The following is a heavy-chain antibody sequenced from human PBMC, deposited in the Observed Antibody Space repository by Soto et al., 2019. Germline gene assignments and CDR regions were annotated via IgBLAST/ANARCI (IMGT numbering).Heavy chain of an antibody. V-gene: IGHV4-59*01. Sequence: SETLSLTCNVSGASMSSYYWSWVRQPPGKGLEWIGYIFHTGSSNYSPSLKSRVTISIHTSKNQFSLRLSFLTVADTAVFYCAGLPAWEGNWFDPWGQGTLVTVSS. D-gene: IGHD2-2*01. J-gene: IGHJ5*02. CDR3: AGLPAWEGNWFDP. CDR1: GASMSSYY. CDR2: IFHTGSS.